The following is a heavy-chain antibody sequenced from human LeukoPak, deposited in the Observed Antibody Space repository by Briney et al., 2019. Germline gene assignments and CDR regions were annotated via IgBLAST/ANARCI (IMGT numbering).Heavy chain of an antibody. D-gene: IGHD6-19*01. CDR3: AKAAGYSSGWPFEY. CDR2: IWHDGSNK. V-gene: IGHV3-33*06. Sequence: GGSLRLSCAASGFTFNSYGIHWVRQAPGKGLEWVAVIWHDGSNKYYADSVKGRFTISRDNSKNTLYLQMNSLRAEDTAVYYGAKAAGYSSGWPFEYWGQGTLVTVSA. J-gene: IGHJ4*02. CDR1: GFTFNSYG.